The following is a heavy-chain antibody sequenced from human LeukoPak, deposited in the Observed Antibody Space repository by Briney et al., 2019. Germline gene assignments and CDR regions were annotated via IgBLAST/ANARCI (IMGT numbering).Heavy chain of an antibody. Sequence: PGRSLRLSCAVSGFPFSNYAMSWVRQAPGKGLEWVGRIKSKTDGGTTDYAAPVKGRFTISRDDSKNTLYLQMNSLKTEDTAVYYCARGYDFWSGYYSDYWGQGTLVTVSS. CDR2: IKSKTDGGTT. V-gene: IGHV3-15*01. CDR3: ARGYDFWSGYYSDY. CDR1: GFPFSNYA. D-gene: IGHD3-3*01. J-gene: IGHJ4*02.